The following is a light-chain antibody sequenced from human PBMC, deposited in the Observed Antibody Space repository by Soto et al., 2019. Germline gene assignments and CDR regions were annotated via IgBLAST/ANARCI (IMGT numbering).Light chain of an antibody. CDR2: GAS. Sequence: IVPTPAPCTLSFFPGERGTLLRKARQNVGLGLAWYQQKPGQAPRLLIYGASTRATDMPGRFRGSGAGAEFTLTISSLQSEDSAVYYCQQYRGWPRTFGQGTKVEIK. J-gene: IGKJ1*01. CDR3: QQYRGWPRT. CDR1: QNVGLG. V-gene: IGKV3D-15*01.